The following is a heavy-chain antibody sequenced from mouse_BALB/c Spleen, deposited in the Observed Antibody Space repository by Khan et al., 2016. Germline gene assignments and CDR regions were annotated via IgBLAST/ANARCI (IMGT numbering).Heavy chain of an antibody. V-gene: IGHV9-1*02. Sequence: QIQLVQSGPELKKPGETVKISCKASGYTFTNYGMNWVKQAPGKGLQWMGWIKTYTGEPTYADDFKGRFAFSLETSANTAYLQVNNLRSEDIATYFCARFRYAPSWGQGTTLTVSS. CDR1: GYTFTNYG. CDR2: IKTYTGEP. CDR3: ARFRYAPS. D-gene: IGHD1-1*01. J-gene: IGHJ2*01.